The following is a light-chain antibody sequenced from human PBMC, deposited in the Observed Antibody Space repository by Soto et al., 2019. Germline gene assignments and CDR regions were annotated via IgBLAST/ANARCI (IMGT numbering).Light chain of an antibody. J-gene: IGLJ3*02. Sequence: QSALTQPASVSGSPGQSITIYCTGTSSDVGAYDYVSGYQQHPGKAPKLMIYEVTNRPSGVSDRFSGSKSGNTASLTISGLQAEDEADYYCGSYTSSSTRVFGGGTKLIVL. CDR3: GSYTSSSTRV. V-gene: IGLV2-14*01. CDR2: EVT. CDR1: SSDVGAYDY.